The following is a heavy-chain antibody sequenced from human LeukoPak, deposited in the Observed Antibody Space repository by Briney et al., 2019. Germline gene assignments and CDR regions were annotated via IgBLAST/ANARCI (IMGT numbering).Heavy chain of an antibody. J-gene: IGHJ4*02. V-gene: IGHV3-30*02. CDR2: IRYDGSNK. CDR3: ATLPYYYDSSGSYYFDY. Sequence: GGSLRLSCAASGFTFSTYTMNWVRQAPGKGLEWVAFIRYDGSNKYYADSVKGRFTISRDNSKNTLYLQMNSLRVEDTAVYYCATLPYYYDSSGSYYFDYWGQGTLVTVSS. CDR1: GFTFSTYT. D-gene: IGHD3-22*01.